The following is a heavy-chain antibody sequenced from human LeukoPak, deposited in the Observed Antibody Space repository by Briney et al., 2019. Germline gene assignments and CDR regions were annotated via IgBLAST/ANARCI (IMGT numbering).Heavy chain of an antibody. Sequence: GEPLKISFQGSGYSFPSYWIGWVRQIPGKRLERMGLIYPGDSDTTYSASFQGQVTISADKSLSTAYLQWSSLKAPDTAMYYCARLSCSTSCRLFDYWGQGTLVTVSS. V-gene: IGHV5-51*01. J-gene: IGHJ4*02. CDR3: ARLSCSTSCRLFDY. CDR2: IYPGDSDT. D-gene: IGHD2-2*01. CDR1: GYSFPSYW.